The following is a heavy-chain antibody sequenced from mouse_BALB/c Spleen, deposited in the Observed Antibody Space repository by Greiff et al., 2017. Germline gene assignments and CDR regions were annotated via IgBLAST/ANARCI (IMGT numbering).Heavy chain of an antibody. D-gene: IGHD2-4*01. J-gene: IGHJ3*01. Sequence: EVKLMESGAELVKPGASVKLSCTASGFNIKDTYMHWVKQRPEQGLEWIGRIDPANGNTKYDPKFQGKATITADTSSNTAYLQLSSLTSEDTAVYYCAREADYDAWFAYWGQGTLVTVSA. CDR2: IDPANGNT. CDR1: GFNIKDTY. V-gene: IGHV14-3*02. CDR3: AREADYDAWFAY.